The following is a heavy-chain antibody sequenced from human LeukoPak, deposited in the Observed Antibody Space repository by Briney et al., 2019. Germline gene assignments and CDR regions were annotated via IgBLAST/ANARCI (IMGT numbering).Heavy chain of an antibody. V-gene: IGHV4-31*03. Sequence: PSQTLSLTCTVSGGSISSGGYYWSWIRQHPGKGLEWIGYIYYSGSTYYNPSLKSRVTISVDTSKNQFSLKLSSVTAADTAVYYCARVSGRRQQLVQGYFDYWGQGTLVTVSS. CDR2: IYYSGST. CDR3: ARVSGRRQQLVQGYFDY. CDR1: GGSISSGGYY. D-gene: IGHD6-13*01. J-gene: IGHJ4*02.